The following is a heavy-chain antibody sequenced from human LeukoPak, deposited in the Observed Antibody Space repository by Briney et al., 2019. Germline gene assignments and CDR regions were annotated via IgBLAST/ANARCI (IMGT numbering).Heavy chain of an antibody. CDR3: ARGQLTYYYSYMDV. Sequence: ASVKVSCKASGGTFSSYAISWVRQAPGQGLEWMGGIIPIFGTANYAQKFQGRVTITTDESTSTAYMELSSLRSEDTAVYYCARGQLTYYYSYMDVWGKETTVTVSS. D-gene: IGHD1-1*01. CDR2: IIPIFGTA. J-gene: IGHJ6*03. V-gene: IGHV1-69*05. CDR1: GGTFSSYA.